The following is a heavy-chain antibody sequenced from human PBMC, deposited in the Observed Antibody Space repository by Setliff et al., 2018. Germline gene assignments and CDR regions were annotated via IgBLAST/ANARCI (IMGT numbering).Heavy chain of an antibody. J-gene: IGHJ6*03. V-gene: IGHV1-3*01. CDR2: INAGNGIT. CDR1: GYTFSTYA. CDR3: ARDRNDNYESSGYYYAGGYMDV. Sequence: GASVKVSCKASGYTFSTYAIHWVRQAHGQRPDWMGWINAGNGITKYSQKFQGRVTITRDTSASTAYMELSSLRSDDTAVYYCARDRNDNYESSGYYYAGGYMDVWGKGTTVTVSS. D-gene: IGHD3-22*01.